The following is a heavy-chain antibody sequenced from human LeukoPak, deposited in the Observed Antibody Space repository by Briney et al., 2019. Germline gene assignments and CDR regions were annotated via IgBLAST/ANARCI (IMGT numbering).Heavy chain of an antibody. Sequence: GGSLRLSCAASGFALSSHWMTWVRQVPGRGPEWVANVNRDGSETYYLDSVKGRFTISKDNAKNSLYLQMNSLRAEDTAVYYCAKTSRPYYDFWSGYSLDYWGQGTLVTVSS. J-gene: IGHJ4*02. D-gene: IGHD3-3*01. V-gene: IGHV3-7*03. CDR1: GFALSSHW. CDR2: VNRDGSET. CDR3: AKTSRPYYDFWSGYSLDY.